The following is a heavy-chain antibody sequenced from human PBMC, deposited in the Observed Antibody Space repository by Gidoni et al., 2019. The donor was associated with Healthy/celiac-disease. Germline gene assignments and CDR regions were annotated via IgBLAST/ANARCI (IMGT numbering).Heavy chain of an antibody. CDR2: ISSSSSYI. Sequence: EVQLVESGGGLVKPGGSLRLSCAASGFTFSSYSMNWVRQAPGKGLEWVSSISSSSSYIYYADSVKGRFTISRDNAKNSLYLQMNSLRAEDTAVYYCAREGGGIAARPFDYWGQGTLVTVSS. J-gene: IGHJ4*02. CDR3: AREGGGIAARPFDY. CDR1: GFTFSSYS. V-gene: IGHV3-21*01. D-gene: IGHD6-6*01.